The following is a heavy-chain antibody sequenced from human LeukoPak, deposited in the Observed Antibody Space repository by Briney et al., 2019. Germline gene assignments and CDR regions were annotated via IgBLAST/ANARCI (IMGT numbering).Heavy chain of an antibody. CDR3: ARFTGHYYDYVWGSTPFYFDY. J-gene: IGHJ4*02. CDR1: GGSISSGSYY. Sequence: KASETLSLTCTVSGGSISSGSYYWSWIRQPAGKGLEWIGRIYTSGSTNYNPSLKSRVTISVDTSKNQFSLKLSSVTAADTAVYYCARFTGHYYDYVWGSTPFYFDYWGQGTLVTVSS. V-gene: IGHV4-61*02. CDR2: IYTSGST. D-gene: IGHD3-16*01.